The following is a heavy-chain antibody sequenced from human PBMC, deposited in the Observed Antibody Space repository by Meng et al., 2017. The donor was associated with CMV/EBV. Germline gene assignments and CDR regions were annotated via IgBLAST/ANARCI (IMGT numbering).Heavy chain of an antibody. D-gene: IGHD3-3*01. CDR3: VGSEEFYHCRSGWEWYYHYGLDV. CDR2: IIPMRATT. J-gene: IGHJ6*02. CDR1: GDTHSKYV. V-gene: IGHV1-69*10. Sequence: SVTVSCKASGDTHSKYVTSWVRQAPGQGLEWMGGIIPMRATTNYAQTFQGRVTITEDKSTASVYMELSSLRSEDTAVYFCVGSEEFYHCRSGWEWYYHYGLDVWGPGTTVTVSS.